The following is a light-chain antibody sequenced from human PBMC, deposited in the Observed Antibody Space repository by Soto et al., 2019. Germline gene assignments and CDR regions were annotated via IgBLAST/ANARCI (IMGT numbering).Light chain of an antibody. V-gene: IGKV3-15*01. CDR3: QQYDNWPPWT. Sequence: EVVMTQSPATLSVSPGERATLSYRASQSISSNLAWYQQKPGQAPRLLIYGASTRASGISARFSGSGSGTDFTLTISSLQSEDFAVYYCQQYDNWPPWTFGQGTKVEIK. CDR2: GAS. J-gene: IGKJ1*01. CDR1: QSISSN.